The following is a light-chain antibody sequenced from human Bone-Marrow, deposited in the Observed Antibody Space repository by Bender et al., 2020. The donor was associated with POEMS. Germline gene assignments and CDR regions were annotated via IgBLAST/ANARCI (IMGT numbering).Light chain of an antibody. CDR1: NIGRKT. CDR3: QLWDSGSDHWV. J-gene: IGLJ3*02. V-gene: IGLV3-21*04. CDR2: YDS. Sequence: YVLIQPPSVSVAPGQTATISCGGYNIGRKTVHWYQQKSGQAPALVIYYDSRRPSGIPDRFSASNSEDTATLTISGAEAGDEADYYCQLWDSGSDHWVFGGGTKLTVL.